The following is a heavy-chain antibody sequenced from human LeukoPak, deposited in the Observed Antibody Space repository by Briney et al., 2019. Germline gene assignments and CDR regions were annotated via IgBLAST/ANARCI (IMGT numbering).Heavy chain of an antibody. V-gene: IGHV4-59*01. CDR3: ARAGISGWGYFDY. CDR2: ISYGGGT. D-gene: IGHD6-19*01. J-gene: IGHJ4*02. Sequence: PSETLSLTCTVSGASITSYYWSWIRQSPGKGPEWIGFISYGGGTKYNPSLKSRVTISLDTSENQLSLNLSSVTAADTAVYYCARAGISGWGYFDYWGQGTLVTVSS. CDR1: GASITSYY.